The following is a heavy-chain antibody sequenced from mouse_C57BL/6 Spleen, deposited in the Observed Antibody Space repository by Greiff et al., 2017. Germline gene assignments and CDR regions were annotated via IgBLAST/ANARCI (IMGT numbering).Heavy chain of an antibody. CDR3: ARGGPAWFAY. CDR2: IYPGDGDT. Sequence: QVQLKESGAELVKPGASVKISCKASGYAFSSYWMNWVKQRPGKGLEWIGQIYPGDGDTNYNGKFKGKATLTADKSSSTAYMQLSSLTSEDSAVYFCARGGPAWFAYWGQGTLVTVSA. CDR1: GYAFSSYW. J-gene: IGHJ3*01. V-gene: IGHV1-80*01.